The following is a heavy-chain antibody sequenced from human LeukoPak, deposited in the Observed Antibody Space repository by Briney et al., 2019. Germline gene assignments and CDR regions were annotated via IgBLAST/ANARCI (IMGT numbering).Heavy chain of an antibody. V-gene: IGHV3-30-3*01. CDR2: ISYDGSNK. D-gene: IGHD6-19*01. J-gene: IGHJ4*02. CDR1: GFTFSSYA. Sequence: SGGSLRLSCAASGFTFSSYAMHWVRQAPGKGLEWVAFISYDGSNKYYADSVKGRFTISRDNSKNTLYLQMNSLRAEDTAVYYCARPRSSGWGRGDYYFDYWGQGTLVTVSS. CDR3: ARPRSSGWGRGDYYFDY.